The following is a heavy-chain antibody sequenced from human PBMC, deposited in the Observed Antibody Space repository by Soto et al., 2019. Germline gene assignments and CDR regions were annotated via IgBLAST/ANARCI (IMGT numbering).Heavy chain of an antibody. CDR2: ISAYNGNT. Sequence: ASVKVSCKASGYTFTSYGISWVRQAPGQGLEWMGWISAYNGNTNYAQKLQGRVTMTTDTSTSTAYMELRSLRSDDTAVYYCAKGAMVRGFIYGRVSPQDYYYYGMDVWGQGTTVTVSS. CDR1: GYTFTSYG. J-gene: IGHJ6*02. V-gene: IGHV1-18*01. D-gene: IGHD3-10*01. CDR3: AKGAMVRGFIYGRVSPQDYYYYGMDV.